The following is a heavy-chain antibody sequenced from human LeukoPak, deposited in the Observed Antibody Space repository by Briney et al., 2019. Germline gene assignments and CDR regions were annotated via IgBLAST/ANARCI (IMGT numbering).Heavy chain of an antibody. CDR1: GFTLSLYG. CDR3: ARDADTSGFYWYFDL. Sequence: GGSLRLSCTASGFTLSLYGMYWVRQAPGKGLESVALLWADGSKTSYPDSVKGRFTISRDISRNTLYLQMNSLRVEDTALYYCARDADTSGFYWYFDLWGRGTLVTVSS. CDR2: LWADGSKT. D-gene: IGHD3-22*01. J-gene: IGHJ2*01. V-gene: IGHV3-33*01.